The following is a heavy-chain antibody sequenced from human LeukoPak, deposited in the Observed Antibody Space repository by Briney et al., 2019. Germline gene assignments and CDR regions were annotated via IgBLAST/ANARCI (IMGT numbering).Heavy chain of an antibody. D-gene: IGHD2-2*01. CDR2: IYYSGST. CDR3: ARLRGYCSSTSCYLNWFDP. V-gene: IGHV4-59*08. Sequence: SETLSLTRTVSGGSISSYYWSWIRQPPGKGLEWIGYIYYSGSTNYNPSLKSRVTISVDTSKNQFSLKLSSVTAADTAVYYCARLRGYCSSTSCYLNWFDPWGQGTLVTVSS. J-gene: IGHJ5*02. CDR1: GGSISSYY.